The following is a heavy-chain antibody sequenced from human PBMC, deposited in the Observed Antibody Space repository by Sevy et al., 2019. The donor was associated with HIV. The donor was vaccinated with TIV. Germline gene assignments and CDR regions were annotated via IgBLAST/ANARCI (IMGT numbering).Heavy chain of an antibody. CDR1: GDSVSSNSAA. CDR2: TYYRSKWYN. D-gene: IGHD3-10*01. V-gene: IGHV6-1*01. Sequence: KQSQTLSLTCAISGDSVSSNSAAWNWIRQSPSRGLEWLGRTYYRSKWYNDYAVSVKSRITINPDTSKNQFSLQLNSVTPEDTVVYYCARGDYFGSGISNYYYYGMDVWGQGTTVTVSS. CDR3: ARGDYFGSGISNYYYYGMDV. J-gene: IGHJ6*02.